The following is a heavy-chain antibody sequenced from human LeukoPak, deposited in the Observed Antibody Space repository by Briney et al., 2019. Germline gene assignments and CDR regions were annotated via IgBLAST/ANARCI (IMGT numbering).Heavy chain of an antibody. J-gene: IGHJ3*02. Sequence: HVASVKVSCKASGYTFTSYDINWVRQATGQGLEWMGWMNPNSGNTGYAQKFQGRVTITRNTSISTAYMELSSLRSEDTALYYCARSGFYGDSFDIWGQGTMVTVSS. D-gene: IGHD5-12*01. CDR2: MNPNSGNT. V-gene: IGHV1-8*03. CDR1: GYTFTSYD. CDR3: ARSGFYGDSFDI.